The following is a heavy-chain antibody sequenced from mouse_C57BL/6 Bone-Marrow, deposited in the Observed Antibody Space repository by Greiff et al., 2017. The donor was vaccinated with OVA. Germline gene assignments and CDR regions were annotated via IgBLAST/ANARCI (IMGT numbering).Heavy chain of an antibody. CDR2: IYPGDGDT. Sequence: VQLQQSGPELVKPGASVKISCKASGYAFSRSWMNWVKQRPGKGLEWIGRIYPGDGDTNYNGKFKGKATLTADKSSSTAYMQLSSLTSEDSAVYCCARQLRPRYYAMDYWGQGTSVTVSS. V-gene: IGHV1-82*01. CDR1: GYAFSRSW. J-gene: IGHJ4*01. D-gene: IGHD3-2*02. CDR3: ARQLRPRYYAMDY.